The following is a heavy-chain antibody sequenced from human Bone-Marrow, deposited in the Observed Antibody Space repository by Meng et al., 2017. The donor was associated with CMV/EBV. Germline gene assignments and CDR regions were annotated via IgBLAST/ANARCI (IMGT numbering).Heavy chain of an antibody. CDR1: GGSISSSSYY. J-gene: IGHJ4*02. CDR3: ARDTGGYDSTTHDY. Sequence: SETLSLTCTVSGGSISSSSYYWGWIRQPPGKGLEWIGSIYYSGSTYYNPSLKSRVTISVDTSKNQFSLKLSPVTAADTAVYYCARDTGGYDSTTHDYWGQGTLVAVSS. V-gene: IGHV4-39*07. D-gene: IGHD3-22*01. CDR2: IYYSGST.